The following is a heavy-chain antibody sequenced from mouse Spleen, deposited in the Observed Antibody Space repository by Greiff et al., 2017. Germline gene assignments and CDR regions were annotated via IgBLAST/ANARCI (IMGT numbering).Heavy chain of an antibody. Sequence: QVQLKESGPGLVQPSQSLSITCTVSGFSLTGYDLHWLRQSPGKGLEWLGVLWSGGSTDYNAAFISILSINKDTSKSQVFFKMNSLQADDTAIYYFARSMITTSYYTMDYWGQGASVTVSS. CDR1: GFSLTGYD. J-gene: IGHJ4*01. CDR2: LWSGGST. D-gene: IGHD2-4*01. CDR3: ARSMITTSYYTMDY. V-gene: IGHV2-2*01.